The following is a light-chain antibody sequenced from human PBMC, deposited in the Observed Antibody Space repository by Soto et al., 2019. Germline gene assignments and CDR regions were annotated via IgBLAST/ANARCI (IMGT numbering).Light chain of an antibody. V-gene: IGKV3-11*01. Sequence: IVLERPPGKECRSRGARAHHNIRASQSVSSYLAWYQQKPGQAPRLLIYDASNWATGIPARFSGSGSGTDFTLTISRLQPEDFAIYYCHHSSNCPTFGGGTKVDTK. J-gene: IGKJ4*01. CDR1: QSVSSY. CDR3: HHSSNCPT. CDR2: DAS.